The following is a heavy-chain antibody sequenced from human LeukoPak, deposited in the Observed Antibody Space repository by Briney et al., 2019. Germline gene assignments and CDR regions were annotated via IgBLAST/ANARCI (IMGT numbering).Heavy chain of an antibody. CDR2: FYYSGRT. V-gene: IGHV4-59*05. Sequence: SETLSLTCTVSGGSITTYFRSWIRQTPGKGLEWVGTFYYSGRTYYNPSLNSRVSVSVDTSQNHFSLHLNSVTAADTAVYYCATLRRYGSGTNYPPGYFDYWGQGTLVSVSS. D-gene: IGHD3-10*01. J-gene: IGHJ4*02. CDR3: ATLRRYGSGTNYPPGYFDY. CDR1: GGSITTYF.